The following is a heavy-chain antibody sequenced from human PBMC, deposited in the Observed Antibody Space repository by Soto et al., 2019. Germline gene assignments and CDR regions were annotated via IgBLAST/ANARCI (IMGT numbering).Heavy chain of an antibody. CDR2: INPNGGNT. CDR3: ARGRYSYTDF. J-gene: IGHJ4*02. D-gene: IGHD5-18*01. V-gene: IGHV1-46*03. Sequence: QVQLVQSGAEVKKPGASVKVSCKASGYTFTSYYIHWVRQAPGQGLEWMGIINPNGGNTVYAQKFQGRVTMTRETSTTTVYMELSSLRSDDTAVYYCARGRYSYTDFWGQGTLVTVSS. CDR1: GYTFTSYY.